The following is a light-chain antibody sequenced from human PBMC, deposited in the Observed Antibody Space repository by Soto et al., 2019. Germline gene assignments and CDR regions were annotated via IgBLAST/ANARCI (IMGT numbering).Light chain of an antibody. CDR2: DVN. V-gene: IGLV2-14*03. CDR3: TSRTTSTTMI. CDR1: SSDIGAYNF. J-gene: IGLJ2*01. Sequence: QSALTQPASVSGSPGQSITLSCTGTSSDIGAYNFVSWYQQHPGKAPKLMLYDVNIRPSGVSNRFSGSKSGNTASLTISGLQAEHEDDYYCTSRTTSTTMIFGGGTKVTVL.